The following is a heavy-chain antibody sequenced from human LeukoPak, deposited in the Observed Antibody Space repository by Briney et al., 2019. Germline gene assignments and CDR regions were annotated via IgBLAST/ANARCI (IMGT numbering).Heavy chain of an antibody. Sequence: GGSLRLSCAASGFTFSSYAMTWVRQAPGKGLEWISSISSSTHYKYYADSVRGRFTISRDNAKNSLYLQMNSLRAEDTAVYYCAREDLGLYSSGYYYPTNFDNWGQGTVLTVSS. D-gene: IGHD3-22*01. CDR1: GFTFSSYA. CDR3: AREDLGLYSSGYYYPTNFDN. CDR2: ISSSTHYK. J-gene: IGHJ4*02. V-gene: IGHV3-21*01.